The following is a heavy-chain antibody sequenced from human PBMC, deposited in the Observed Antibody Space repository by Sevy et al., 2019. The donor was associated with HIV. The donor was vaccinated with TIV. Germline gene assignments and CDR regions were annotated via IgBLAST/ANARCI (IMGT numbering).Heavy chain of an antibody. CDR3: ARDWGDDFDARLASYYYFYGMYV. D-gene: IGHD3-16*01. CDR2: IKQDGSEK. V-gene: IGHV3-7*01. CDR1: GFTFSIYW. J-gene: IGHJ6*02. Sequence: GGSLRLSCAASGFTFSIYWMTWVRQAPGKGLEWVANIKQDGSEKYYVDSVKGRFTISRDNAKNSRYLQMNSLRADDTAVYYCARDWGDDFDARLASYYYFYGMYVWGQGTTVTVSS.